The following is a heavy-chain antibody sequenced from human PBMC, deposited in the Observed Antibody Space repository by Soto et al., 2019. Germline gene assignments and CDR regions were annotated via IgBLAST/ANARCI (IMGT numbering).Heavy chain of an antibody. J-gene: IGHJ6*04. CDR3: VRMNADSCDTYYAMDV. V-gene: IGHV2-26*02. CDR1: GFSLTTGRMG. D-gene: IGHD3-10*01. CDR2: IFSDAER. Sequence: QVTLRESGPVLVKPTETLTLTCNVSGFSLTTGRMGVSWISQPPGKALEWLAHIFSDAERSYSRSLQGTLTVSTVRCGSLVVLTMSPLDPVYTGTYFCVRMNADSCDTYYAMDVWGKGTTVTDST.